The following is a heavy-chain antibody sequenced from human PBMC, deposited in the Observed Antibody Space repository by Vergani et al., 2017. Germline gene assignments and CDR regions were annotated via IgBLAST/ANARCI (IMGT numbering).Heavy chain of an antibody. J-gene: IGHJ6*03. CDR2: IYPGDSDT. V-gene: IGHV5-51*03. D-gene: IGHD2-15*01. CDR1: GYSFTSYW. CDR3: ARLNGMTTPTPHLMDV. Sequence: EVQLVQSGAEVKKPGESLKISCKGSGYSFTSYWIGWVRQMPGKGLEWMGIIYPGDSDTSYSPSFQGQVTISADKSISTAYLQWSSLKASDTAMYYCARLNGMTTPTPHLMDVWGKGTTVTVSS.